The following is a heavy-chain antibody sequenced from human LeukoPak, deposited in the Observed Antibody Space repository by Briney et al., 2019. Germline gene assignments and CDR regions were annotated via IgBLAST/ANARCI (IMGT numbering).Heavy chain of an antibody. CDR2: IIPIFRAT. V-gene: IGHV1-69*05. D-gene: IGHD5-24*01. CDR3: ARSQRAGYNVYYFDS. CDR1: GGTFSSYG. J-gene: IGHJ4*02. Sequence: ASVKVSCKPSGGTFSSYGVSWVRRAPGQGLEWMGGIIPIFRATNYAQRFRGRVTITTDESTSTVYMELSSLRSEDTAVYYCARSQRAGYNVYYFDSWGQGTLVTVSS.